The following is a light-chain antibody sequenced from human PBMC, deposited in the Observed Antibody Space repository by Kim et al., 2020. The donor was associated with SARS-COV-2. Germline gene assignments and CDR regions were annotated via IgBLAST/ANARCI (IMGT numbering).Light chain of an antibody. J-gene: IGLJ3*02. CDR1: NSDVGGYNY. Sequence: QSALTQPASVSASPGQSITISCRGTNSDVGGYNYVSWYQQYAGKVPKVVIFEVTTRPSGVSNRFSGSKSGNTASLTISGLQAEDEATYFCSSYTSDNTWVFGGGTKLTVL. CDR3: SSYTSDNTWV. CDR2: EVT. V-gene: IGLV2-14*01.